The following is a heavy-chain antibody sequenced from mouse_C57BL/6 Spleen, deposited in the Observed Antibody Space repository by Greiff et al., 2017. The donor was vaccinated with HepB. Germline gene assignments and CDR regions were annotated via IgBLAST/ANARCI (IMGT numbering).Heavy chain of an antibody. V-gene: IGHV5-6*01. CDR1: GFTFSSYG. J-gene: IGHJ1*03. D-gene: IGHD1-1*01. Sequence: EVKVVESGGDLVKPGGSLKLSCAASGFTFSSYGMSWVRQTPDKRLEWVATISSGGSYTYYPDSVKGRFTISRDNAKNTLYLQMSSLKSEDTAMYYCARHPYYGSRGDWYFDVWGTGTTVTVSS. CDR2: ISSGGSYT. CDR3: ARHPYYGSRGDWYFDV.